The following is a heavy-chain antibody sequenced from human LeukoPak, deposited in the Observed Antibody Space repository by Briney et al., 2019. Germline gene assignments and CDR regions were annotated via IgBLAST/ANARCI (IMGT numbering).Heavy chain of an antibody. V-gene: IGHV3-23*01. CDR1: GFNLNKYD. CDR3: AKGGWLDD. CDR2: ITGRSDKT. D-gene: IGHD6-19*01. J-gene: IGHJ4*02. Sequence: GGSLRLSCAASGFNLNKYDMTWARQAPGKGLEWVSTITGRSDKTYYTDSVKGRFVTSRDNSKDTLYLQMNRLRAEDTALYYCAKGGWLDDLGQGALVTVSS.